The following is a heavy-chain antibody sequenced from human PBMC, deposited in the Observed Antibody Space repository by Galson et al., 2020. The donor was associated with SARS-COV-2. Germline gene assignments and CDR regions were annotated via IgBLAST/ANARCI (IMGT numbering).Heavy chain of an antibody. J-gene: IGHJ6*02. Sequence: GGSLRLSCAASGFTFSNYAMSWVRQAPGKGLEWVSGISGSGGNTYYADSVKGRFTISRDNSKNTLYLQMNSLRAEDTAVYYCAKWETRYYDILTGYYGIDYYYYYGMDVWGHGTTVTVSS. CDR1: GFTFSNYA. D-gene: IGHD3-9*01. V-gene: IGHV3-23*01. CDR2: ISGSGGNT. CDR3: AKWETRYYDILTGYYGIDYYYYYGMDV.